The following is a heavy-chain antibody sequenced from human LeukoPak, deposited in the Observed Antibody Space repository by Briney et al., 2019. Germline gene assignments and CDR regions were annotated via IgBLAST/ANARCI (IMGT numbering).Heavy chain of an antibody. J-gene: IGHJ5*02. V-gene: IGHV1-69*13. CDR2: IIPTFGTA. Sequence: GASVKVSCKASGGTFSSYAISWVRQAPGQGLEWMGGIIPTFGTANYAQKFQGRVTITADESTSTAYMELSSLRSEDTAVYYCALGGDGYNTRNWFDPWGQGTLVTVSS. CDR1: GGTFSSYA. CDR3: ALGGDGYNTRNWFDP. D-gene: IGHD5-24*01.